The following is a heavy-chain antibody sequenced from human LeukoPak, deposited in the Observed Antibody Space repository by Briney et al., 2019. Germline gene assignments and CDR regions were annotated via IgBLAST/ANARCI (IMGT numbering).Heavy chain of an antibody. V-gene: IGHV2-70*20. J-gene: IGHJ4*02. CDR2: IDWDADK. D-gene: IGHD5-24*01. CDR1: GFSLNARGMC. Sequence: SGPALVKPTQTLTLTCTISGFSLNARGMCVGWVRQPPGKALEWLALIDWDADKFYRPSLETRLTISRDNSKNQVVLAMTDVDPVDTATYYCARIRYGDDYNYEGGAFDSWGQGTLVTVSS. CDR3: ARIRYGDDYNYEGGAFDS.